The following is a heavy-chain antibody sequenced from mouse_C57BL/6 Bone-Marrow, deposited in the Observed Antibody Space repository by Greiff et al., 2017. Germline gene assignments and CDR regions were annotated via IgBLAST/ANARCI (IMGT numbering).Heavy chain of an antibody. D-gene: IGHD1-1*01. J-gene: IGHJ4*01. CDR1: GYTFTSYW. CDR3: ARYSFYYGSPYYAMDY. CDR2: IHPNSGST. V-gene: IGHV1-64*01. Sequence: QVQLQQPGAELVKPGASVKLSCKASGYTFTSYWMHWVKQRPGQGLEWIGMIHPNSGSTNYNEKFKSKATLTVDKSSSTAYMQLSSLTSEDSAVYYCARYSFYYGSPYYAMDYWGQGTSVTVSS.